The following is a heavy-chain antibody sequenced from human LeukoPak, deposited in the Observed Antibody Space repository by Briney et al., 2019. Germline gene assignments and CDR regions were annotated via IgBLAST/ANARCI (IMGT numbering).Heavy chain of an antibody. J-gene: IGHJ6*02. D-gene: IGHD4/OR15-4a*01. V-gene: IGHV3-30*03. CDR2: ISYDGSNK. CDR3: ARLDADRYYYYGMDV. CDR1: GFTFSSYG. Sequence: GALRLSCAASGFTFSSYGMHWVRQAPGKGLEWVAVISYDGSNKYYADSVKGRFTISRDNSKNTLYLQMNSLRAEDTAVYYCARLDADRYYYYGMDVWGQGTTVTVSS.